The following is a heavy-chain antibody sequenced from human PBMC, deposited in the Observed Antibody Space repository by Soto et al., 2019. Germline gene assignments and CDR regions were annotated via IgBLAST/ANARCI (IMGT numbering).Heavy chain of an antibody. CDR3: AKTYRSTWHYFDY. Sequence: PGGSLRRACGDSGFTFSSYAINWLRQAPGKGLEWVSGISGTGDSTYYAGSVKGRFTISRDTSKNTLYLQMNSLRAEDTAVYYCAKTYRSTWHYFDYWGQGTLVTVSS. V-gene: IGHV3-23*01. CDR1: GFTFSSYA. J-gene: IGHJ4*02. D-gene: IGHD6-13*01. CDR2: ISGTGDST.